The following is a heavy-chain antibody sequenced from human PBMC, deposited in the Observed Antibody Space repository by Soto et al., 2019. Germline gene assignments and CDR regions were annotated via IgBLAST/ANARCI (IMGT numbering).Heavy chain of an antibody. CDR3: ARDLGDYVWGSYRAFDP. CDR2: IYHSGST. Sequence: SETLSLTCAVSGGSISSSNWWSWVRQPPGKGLEWIGEIYHSGSTNYNPSLKGRVTISVDKSKNQFSLKLSSVTAADTAVYYCARDLGDYVWGSYRAFDPWGQGTLVTVSS. D-gene: IGHD3-16*02. CDR1: GGSISSSNW. V-gene: IGHV4-4*02. J-gene: IGHJ5*02.